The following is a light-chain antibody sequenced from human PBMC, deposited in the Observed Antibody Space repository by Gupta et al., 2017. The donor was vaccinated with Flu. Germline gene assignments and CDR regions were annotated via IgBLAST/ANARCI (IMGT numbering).Light chain of an antibody. Sequence: QSVVTQPPSPSGTPGQRGIIPCSGSTSNIGRNTVNWYQQLPGTAPKLLIYSDTQRPSGVPDRFSGSKSGTSASLAISGLQSEDEVDYYCASWDDSLNAWVFGGGTKLTVL. CDR2: SDT. J-gene: IGLJ3*02. CDR3: ASWDDSLNAWV. CDR1: TSNIGRNT. V-gene: IGLV1-44*01.